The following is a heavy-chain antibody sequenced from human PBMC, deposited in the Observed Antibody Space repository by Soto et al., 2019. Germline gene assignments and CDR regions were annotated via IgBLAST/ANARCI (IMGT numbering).Heavy chain of an antibody. D-gene: IGHD3-9*01. CDR3: ARVDILTAYGCMDV. Sequence: SSETLSLTCTVSGDPIRSGNHYWSWIRQPPGKGLEWIGYIYYSGSTYYSPSLKSRVTISVDTSKNQFSLKLNSVTAADTAVYYCARVDILTAYGCMDVWGQGTTVTVSS. CDR2: IYYSGST. CDR1: GDPIRSGNHY. J-gene: IGHJ6*02. V-gene: IGHV4-30-4*01.